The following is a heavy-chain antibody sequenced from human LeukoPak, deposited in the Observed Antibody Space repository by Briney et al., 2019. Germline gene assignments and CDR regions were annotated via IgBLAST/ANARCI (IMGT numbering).Heavy chain of an antibody. CDR3: ARGRAGVVRGVVDY. Sequence: ASVKVSCKASGYTFTSYDINWVRQATGQGLEWMGWMNPNSGNAGYAQKFQGRVTMTRNTSISTAYMELSSLRSEDTAVYYCARGRAGVVRGVVDYWGQGALVTVSS. D-gene: IGHD3-10*01. J-gene: IGHJ4*02. V-gene: IGHV1-8*01. CDR1: GYTFTSYD. CDR2: MNPNSGNA.